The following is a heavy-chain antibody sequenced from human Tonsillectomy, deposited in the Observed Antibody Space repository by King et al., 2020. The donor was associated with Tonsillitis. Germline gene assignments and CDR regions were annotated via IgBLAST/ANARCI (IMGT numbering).Heavy chain of an antibody. D-gene: IGHD5-12*01. CDR3: AGGAMACRGYDRGLYVDY. Sequence: QLQESGPGLVKPSQTLSLTCTVSGGSISSGDYFWNWIRQHPGKGLEWIGYIYYSGRTYYNPSLKSRVTMSVDTSKNQFSLKLSSVTAADTAVYYCAGGAMACRGYDRGLYVDYWGQGTLGTVSP. V-gene: IGHV4-31*03. CDR2: IYYSGRT. J-gene: IGHJ4*02. CDR1: GGSISSGDYF.